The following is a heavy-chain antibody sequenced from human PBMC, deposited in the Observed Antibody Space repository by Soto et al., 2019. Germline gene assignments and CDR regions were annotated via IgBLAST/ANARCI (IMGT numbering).Heavy chain of an antibody. D-gene: IGHD3-3*01. CDR3: ARIPHPDYDFWSGRSDYYYMDV. CDR2: IYYSGST. J-gene: IGHJ6*03. CDR1: GGSISSYY. Sequence: SETLSLTCTVSGGSISSYYWSWIRQPPGKGLEWIGYIYYSGSTNYNPSLKSRVTISVDTSKNQFSLKLGSVTAADTAVYYCARIPHPDYDFWSGRSDYYYMDVWGKGTTVTVSS. V-gene: IGHV4-59*01.